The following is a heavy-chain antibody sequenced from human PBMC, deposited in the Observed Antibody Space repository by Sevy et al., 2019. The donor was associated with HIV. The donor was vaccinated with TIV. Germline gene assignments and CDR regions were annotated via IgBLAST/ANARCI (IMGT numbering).Heavy chain of an antibody. CDR1: GFTFSSHA. V-gene: IGHV3-30*04. CDR2: ISSDGNSQ. J-gene: IGHJ4*02. D-gene: IGHD1-26*01. Sequence: GGCLRLSCAASGFTFSSHAMHWVRQAPGKGLDWSAVISSDGNSQYSADSVKGRFTISRDNSKNTLYLQMDSLRVEDTAVHSCARDLISGSYSQSLDYWGQGTLVTVSS. CDR3: ARDLISGSYSQSLDY.